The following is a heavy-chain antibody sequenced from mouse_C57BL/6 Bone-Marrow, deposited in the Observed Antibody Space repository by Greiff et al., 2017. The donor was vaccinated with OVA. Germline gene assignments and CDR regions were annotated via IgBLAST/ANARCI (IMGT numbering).Heavy chain of an antibody. CDR1: GYAFTNYL. D-gene: IGHD2-13*01. CDR3: AEGGNGDTWFAY. V-gene: IGHV1-54*01. Sequence: QVQLQQSGAELVRPGTSVKVSCKASGYAFTNYLIEWVKQRPGQGLEWIGVINPGSGGTNYNEKFKGKATLTADKSSSTAYMQLSSLTSEDSAVYFGAEGGNGDTWFAYWGQGTLVTVSA. CDR2: INPGSGGT. J-gene: IGHJ3*01.